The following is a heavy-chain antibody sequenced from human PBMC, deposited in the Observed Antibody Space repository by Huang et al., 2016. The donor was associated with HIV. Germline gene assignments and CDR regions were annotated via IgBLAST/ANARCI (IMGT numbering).Heavy chain of an antibody. CDR1: GFIFSNFG. CDR3: AKEARWFSDFDQ. CDR2: ISYDGRSD. J-gene: IGHJ5*02. Sequence: QVQLVESGGGVVQPGTSLRLSCAASGFIFSNFGMHWVRQAPGKGLEWVAVISYDGRSDRYSDAVKGRFTISRDNDKNTLSLEMNRQRHDDTAVYYCAKEARWFSDFDQWGQGTLVTVSS. V-gene: IGHV3-30*18. D-gene: IGHD2-15*01.